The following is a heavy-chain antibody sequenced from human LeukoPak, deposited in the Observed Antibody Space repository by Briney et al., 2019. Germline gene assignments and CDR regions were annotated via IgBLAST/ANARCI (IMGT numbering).Heavy chain of an antibody. V-gene: IGHV4-34*01. D-gene: IGHD3-10*01. J-gene: IGHJ4*02. CDR2: INHSGST. CDR1: GGSFSGYY. Sequence: KPSETLSLTCAVYGGSFSGYYWSWIRQPPGKGLEWIGEINHSGSTNYNPSLKSRVTLSVDTSKNQFSLKLRSVTAADTAVYYCAREPINSYYHGSGSSRWGQGTLVTVSS. CDR3: AREPINSYYHGSGSSR.